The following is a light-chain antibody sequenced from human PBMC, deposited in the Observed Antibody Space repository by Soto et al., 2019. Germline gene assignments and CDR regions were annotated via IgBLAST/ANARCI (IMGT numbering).Light chain of an antibody. V-gene: IGKV1-5*01. CDR1: QSISSW. CDR2: DAS. Sequence: DIPLTQSPSTLSASVGDRITLXCRASQSISSWLAWYQQKPGKAPNLLIYDASSLESGVPSRFSGSGSGTEFTLTISSLQPDDFATYYCQQYNSHRTFGQGTKVDIK. CDR3: QQYNSHRT. J-gene: IGKJ1*01.